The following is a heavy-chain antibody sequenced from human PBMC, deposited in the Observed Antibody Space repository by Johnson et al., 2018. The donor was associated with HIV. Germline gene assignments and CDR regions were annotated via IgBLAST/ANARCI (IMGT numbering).Heavy chain of an antibody. CDR3: ARVAYYYDSSDDDAFDI. CDR1: GLTFITCG. V-gene: IGHV3-23*04. J-gene: IGHJ3*02. D-gene: IGHD3-22*01. Sequence: VQLVESGGGVVQPGRSLRLSCAASGLTFITCGMYWVRQAPGKGLEWVSAISGSGGSTYYADSVNGRFTISRDNSKNTLYLQMCSLRAEDMAVYYCARVAYYYDSSDDDAFDIWGQGTMVTVSS. CDR2: ISGSGGST.